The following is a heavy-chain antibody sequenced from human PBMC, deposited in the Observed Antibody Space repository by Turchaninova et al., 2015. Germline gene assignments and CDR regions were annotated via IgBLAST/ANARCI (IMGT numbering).Heavy chain of an antibody. CDR1: GFSLPNYW. CDR2: IYPYDSDI. V-gene: IGHV5-51*01. D-gene: IGHD6-13*01. CDR3: TKTSATGLYYFDY. Sequence: EVLLVPSGAEVKEPGESLKISCQGSGFSLPNYWIGWVRQSPGKGLEWMGVIYPYDSDIRYSPSFQGQVTISADKSINTAYLQWSSLRASDTAIYYCTKTSATGLYYFDYWGQGTLVTVSS. J-gene: IGHJ4*02.